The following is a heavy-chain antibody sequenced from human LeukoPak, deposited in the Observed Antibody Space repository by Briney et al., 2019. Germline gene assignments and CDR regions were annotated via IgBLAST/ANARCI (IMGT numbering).Heavy chain of an antibody. CDR1: GYNFGTRW. CDR3: ARGAYGSGSYYNYYGMDV. J-gene: IGHJ6*02. CDR2: IYPDDSDA. V-gene: IGHV5-51*01. D-gene: IGHD3-10*01. Sequence: GESLKISCKGSGYNFGTRWVAWVRQVPGKGLEWMGIIYPDDSDARYSPSFQGQVTISADKSINTAYLQWSSLKASDTAIYFCARGAYGSGSYYNYYGMDVWGQGTTVTVSS.